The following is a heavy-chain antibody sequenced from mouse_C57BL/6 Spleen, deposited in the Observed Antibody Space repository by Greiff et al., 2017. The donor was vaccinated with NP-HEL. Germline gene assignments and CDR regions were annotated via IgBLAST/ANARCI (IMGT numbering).Heavy chain of an antibody. J-gene: IGHJ2*01. CDR2: IDPSDSYT. CDR1: GYTFTSYW. D-gene: IGHD1-1*01. Sequence: QVQLQQPGAELVKPGASVKLSCKASGYTFTSYWMQWVKQRPGQGLEWIGEIDPSDSYTNYNQKFKGKATLTVDTSSSTADMQLSSLTSEDSAVYYCARNYYGSSSPFGYWGQGTTLTVSS. CDR3: ARNYYGSSSPFGY. V-gene: IGHV1-50*01.